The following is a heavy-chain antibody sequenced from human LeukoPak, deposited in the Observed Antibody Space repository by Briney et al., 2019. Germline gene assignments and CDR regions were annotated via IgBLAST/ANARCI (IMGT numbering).Heavy chain of an antibody. J-gene: IGHJ4*02. CDR3: AKGFAMTDPPHDY. V-gene: IGHV3-30*02. D-gene: IGHD2-2*01. CDR1: GFTFSSYG. Sequence: GGSLRLSCAASGFTFSSYGMHWVRQAPGKGLEWVAFIRYDGSNKYYADSVKGRFTISRDNSKNTLYLQMNSLRAEDTAVYYCAKGFAMTDPPHDYRGQGTLVTVSS. CDR2: IRYDGSNK.